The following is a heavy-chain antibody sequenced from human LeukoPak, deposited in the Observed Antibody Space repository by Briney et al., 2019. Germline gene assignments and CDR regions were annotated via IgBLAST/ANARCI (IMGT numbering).Heavy chain of an antibody. CDR3: ARRQLERLGDVYAFDI. Sequence: KPSETLSLTCTVSGGSISSSSYYWGWIRQPPGKGLEWIGSIYYSGSTNYNPSLKSRVTISVDTSKNQFSLKLSSVTAADTAVYYCARRQLERLGDVYAFDIWGQGTMVTVSS. V-gene: IGHV4-39*07. D-gene: IGHD1-1*01. J-gene: IGHJ3*02. CDR2: IYYSGST. CDR1: GGSISSSSYY.